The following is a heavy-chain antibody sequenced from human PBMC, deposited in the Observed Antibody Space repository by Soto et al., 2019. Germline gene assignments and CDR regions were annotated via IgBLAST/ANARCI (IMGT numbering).Heavy chain of an antibody. CDR1: GFTFSSYW. J-gene: IGHJ4*02. CDR2: IKQDGSEK. CDR3: ARDDLFWDSSSSSDFDY. Sequence: EVQLVESGGGLVQPGGSLRLSCAASGFTFSSYWMSWVRQAPGKGLEWVANIKQDGSEKYYVDSVKGRFTITRDNTKKTLYLQMNSMRDDATDVYYGARDDLFWDSSSSSDFDYWGQGTLGTVS. V-gene: IGHV3-7*05. D-gene: IGHD6-6*01.